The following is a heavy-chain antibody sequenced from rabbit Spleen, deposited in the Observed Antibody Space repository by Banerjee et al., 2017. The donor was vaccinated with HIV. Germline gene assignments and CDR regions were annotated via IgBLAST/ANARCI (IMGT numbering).Heavy chain of an antibody. CDR3: ARDPYVIVGLDASNL. V-gene: IGHV1S40*01. CDR2: IYAGNLSNT. J-gene: IGHJ4*01. Sequence: LVESGGGLVKPGASLTLTCKASGFSFSSGYDMCWVRQAPGKGPEWIACIYAGNLSNTYYTSWAKGRFTISKTSSTTVTLQMTSVTAADTATYFCARDPYVIVGLDASNLWGPGTLVTVS. CDR1: GFSFSSGYD. D-gene: IGHD6-1*01.